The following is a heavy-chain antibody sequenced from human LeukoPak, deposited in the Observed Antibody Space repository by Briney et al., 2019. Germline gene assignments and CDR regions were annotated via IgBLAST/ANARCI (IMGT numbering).Heavy chain of an antibody. CDR3: ARDPGPFLEGNFDY. CDR1: GYTFTGYY. V-gene: IGHV1-2*02. D-gene: IGHD3-3*02. J-gene: IGHJ4*02. CDR2: INPNSGGT. Sequence: GASVKVSCKASGYTFTGYYMHWVRQAPGQGLEWMGWINPNSGGTNYAQKFQGRVTMTRDTSISTAYMELSRLRSDDTAVYYCARDPGPFLEGNFDYWGQGTLVTVSS.